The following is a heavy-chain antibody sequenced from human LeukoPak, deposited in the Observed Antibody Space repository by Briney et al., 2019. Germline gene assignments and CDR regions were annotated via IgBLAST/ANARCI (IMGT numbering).Heavy chain of an antibody. J-gene: IGHJ4*02. CDR3: ARADSSGYVDY. D-gene: IGHD3-22*01. CDR1: GFTFSSYA. Sequence: PGGSLRLSCAASGFTFSSYAMHWVRQAPVKGLEYVSAISSNGGSTYYANSVKGRFTISRDNSKNTLYLQMGSLRAEDMAVYYCARADSSGYVDYWGQGALVTVSS. V-gene: IGHV3-64*01. CDR2: ISSNGGST.